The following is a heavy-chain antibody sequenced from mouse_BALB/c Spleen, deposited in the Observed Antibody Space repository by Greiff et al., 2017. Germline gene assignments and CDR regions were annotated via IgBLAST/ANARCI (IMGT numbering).Heavy chain of an antibody. Sequence: EVQLVESGGGLVKPGGSLKLSCAASGFTFSSYAMSWVRQTPEKRLEWVASISSGGSTYYPDSVKGRFTISRDNARNILYLQMSSLRSEDTAMYYCARGGGYGYFDYWGQGTTLTVSS. D-gene: IGHD3-1*01. J-gene: IGHJ2*01. V-gene: IGHV5-6-5*01. CDR1: GFTFSSYA. CDR2: ISSGGST. CDR3: ARGGGYGYFDY.